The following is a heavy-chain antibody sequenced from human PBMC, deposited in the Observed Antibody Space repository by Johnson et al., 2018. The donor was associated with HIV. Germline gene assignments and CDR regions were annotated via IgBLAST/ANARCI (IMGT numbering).Heavy chain of an antibody. D-gene: IGHD5-12*01. V-gene: IGHV3-74*03. CDR2: IYNAGSRT. Sequence: VQLVESGGGLVQPGGSLRLSCAASGFAFRTYWMVWVRQVPGKRPVWVARIYNAGSRTTYADSVGGRFTFSRDNAKYTVGLQMNRLRVEDTAVYYCAKDPSYKVATAMTDAFDIWGQGTMVTVSS. CDR3: AKDPSYKVATAMTDAFDI. CDR1: GFAFRTYW. J-gene: IGHJ3*02.